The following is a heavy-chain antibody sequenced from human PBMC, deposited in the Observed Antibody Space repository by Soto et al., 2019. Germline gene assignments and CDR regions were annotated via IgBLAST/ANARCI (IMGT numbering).Heavy chain of an antibody. V-gene: IGHV3-33*01. CDR1: GFTFSSYG. Sequence: GGSLRLSCAASGFTFSSYGMHWVRQAPGKGLEWVAVIWYDGSNKYYADSVKGRFTISRDNSKNTLYLQMNSLRAEDTAVYYCARDGNDIVVVVAATPGAFDIWGQGTMVTVSS. CDR3: ARDGNDIVVVVAATPGAFDI. J-gene: IGHJ3*02. CDR2: IWYDGSNK. D-gene: IGHD2-15*01.